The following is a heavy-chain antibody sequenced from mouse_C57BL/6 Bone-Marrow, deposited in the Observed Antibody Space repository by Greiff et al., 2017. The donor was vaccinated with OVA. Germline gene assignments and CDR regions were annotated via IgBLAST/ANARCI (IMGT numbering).Heavy chain of an antibody. CDR2: IYPRDGST. J-gene: IGHJ2*01. CDR1: GYTFTSYD. Sequence: QVQLKESGPELVKPGASVKLSCKASGYTFTSYDINWVKQRPGQGLEWIGWIYPRDGSTKYNEKFKGKATLTVDTSSSTAYMELHSLTSEDSAVYFCARRNFYYYGSSYFDYWGQGTTLTVSS. V-gene: IGHV1-85*01. D-gene: IGHD1-1*01. CDR3: ARRNFYYYGSSYFDY.